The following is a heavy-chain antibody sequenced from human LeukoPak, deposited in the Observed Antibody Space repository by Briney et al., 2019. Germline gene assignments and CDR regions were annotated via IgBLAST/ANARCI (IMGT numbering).Heavy chain of an antibody. CDR1: GGTFSSYT. D-gene: IGHD3-9*01. J-gene: IGHJ4*02. CDR2: IIPNFGTP. V-gene: IGHV1-69*06. CDR3: ARSKDILTGYCFDY. Sequence: GASVKVSCKASGGTFSSYTISWVRQAPGQGLEWMGGIIPNFGTPNYAQKFQGRVTITADKSTSTAYMELSSLRSEDTAVYYCARSKDILTGYCFDYWGQGTLVTVSS.